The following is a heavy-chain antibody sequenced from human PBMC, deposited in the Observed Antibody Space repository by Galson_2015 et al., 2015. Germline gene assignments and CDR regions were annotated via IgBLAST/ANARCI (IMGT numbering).Heavy chain of an antibody. Sequence: YSGSTNYNPSLKSRVTISVDTSKNQFSLKLSSVTAADTAVYYCARDREMATISEFDYWGQGTLVTVSS. CDR2: YSGST. D-gene: IGHD5-24*01. CDR3: ARDREMATISEFDY. V-gene: IGHV4-59*01. J-gene: IGHJ4*02.